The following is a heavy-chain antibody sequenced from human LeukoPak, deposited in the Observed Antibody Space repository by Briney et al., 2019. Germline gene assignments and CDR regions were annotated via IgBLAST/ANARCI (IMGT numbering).Heavy chain of an antibody. J-gene: IGHJ3*02. CDR3: ARHSYCSSTSCFLRAFDI. V-gene: IGHV4-59*08. CDR2: IYYSGST. D-gene: IGHD2-2*01. Sequence: SETLSLTCTVSGGSISSYYWSWIRQPPGKGLEWIGYIYYSGSTNYYPSLKSRVTISVDTSKNQFSLKLSSVTAADTAVYYCARHSYCSSTSCFLRAFDIWGQGTMVTVSS. CDR1: GGSISSYY.